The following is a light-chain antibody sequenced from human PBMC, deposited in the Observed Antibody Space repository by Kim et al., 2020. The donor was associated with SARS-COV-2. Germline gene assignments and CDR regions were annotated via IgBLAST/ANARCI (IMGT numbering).Light chain of an antibody. Sequence: QSALTQPASVSGSPGQSITISCTGTSSDVGSYNLVSWYQQHPGKAPKLMIYEVTKRPSGVSNRFSGSKSGNTASLTISGLQADDEAHYYCCSFAGSLYGFGTGTKVTVL. CDR3: CSFAGSLYG. CDR2: EVT. CDR1: SSDVGSYNL. V-gene: IGLV2-23*02. J-gene: IGLJ1*01.